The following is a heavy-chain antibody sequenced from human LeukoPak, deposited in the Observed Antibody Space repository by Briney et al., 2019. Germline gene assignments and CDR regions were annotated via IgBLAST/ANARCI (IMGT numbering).Heavy chain of an antibody. CDR2: IRYDGSNK. CDR1: GFTFSSYG. Sequence: GGSLGLSCAASGFTFSSYGMHWVRQAPGKGLEWVAFIRYDGSNKYYADSVKGRFTISKDSAKNMMYLQMNSLRAEDTAVYYCARGGLGSYYPIWGQGTMVTVFS. J-gene: IGHJ3*02. D-gene: IGHD3-10*01. V-gene: IGHV3-30*02. CDR3: ARGGLGSYYPI.